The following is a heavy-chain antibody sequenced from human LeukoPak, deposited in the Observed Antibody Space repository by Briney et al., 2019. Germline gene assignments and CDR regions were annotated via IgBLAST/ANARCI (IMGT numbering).Heavy chain of an antibody. CDR1: GGSFSGYY. Sequence: SETLSLTCAVYGGSFSGYYWSWIRQPPGKGLEWIGYIYHSGSTYYNPSLKSRVTISVDTSKNQFSLKLSSVTAADTAVYYCARGNYYYYYMDVWGKGTTVTVSS. CDR3: ARGNYYYYYMDV. V-gene: IGHV4-34*09. CDR2: IYHSGST. J-gene: IGHJ6*03.